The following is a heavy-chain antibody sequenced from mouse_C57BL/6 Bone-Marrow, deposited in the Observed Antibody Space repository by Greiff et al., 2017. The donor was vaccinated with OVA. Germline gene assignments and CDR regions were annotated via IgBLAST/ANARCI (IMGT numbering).Heavy chain of an antibody. V-gene: IGHV1-26*01. CDR2: INPNNGGT. D-gene: IGHD2-14*01. CDR3: ARYRYYFDY. J-gene: IGHJ2*01. Sequence: VQLQQSGPELVKPGASVKISCKASGYTFTDYYMNWVKQSHGKSLEWIGDINPNNGGTSYNQKFKGKATLTVDKSSSTAYMELRSLTSEDSAVYYCARYRYYFDYWGQGTTLTVSS. CDR1: GYTFTDYY.